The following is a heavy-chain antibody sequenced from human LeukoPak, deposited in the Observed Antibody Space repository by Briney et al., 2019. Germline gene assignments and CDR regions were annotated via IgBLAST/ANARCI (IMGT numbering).Heavy chain of an antibody. Sequence: GASVKVSCRTSGYDFTDFYIHWVRQAPGRGLEWMGRMKPKKGGADYSQKFQGRVTMTRDTSMNTAYMELSRLRSDDTAVYYCARRGRHDYGDFSFDYWGQGTLVTVSS. CDR3: ARRGRHDYGDFSFDY. J-gene: IGHJ4*02. D-gene: IGHD4-17*01. V-gene: IGHV1-2*06. CDR1: GYDFTDFY. CDR2: MKPKKGGA.